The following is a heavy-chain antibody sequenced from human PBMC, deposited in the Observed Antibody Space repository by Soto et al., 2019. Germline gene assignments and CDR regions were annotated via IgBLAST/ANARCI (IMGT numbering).Heavy chain of an antibody. V-gene: IGHV3-30*03. D-gene: IGHD3-10*01. CDR2: ISYDGSNK. CDR3: VGGQYYFDY. Sequence: QVQLVESGGGVVQPGRSLRLSCAASGFPFTTYGMHWVREGPGKGLEWVAVISYDGSNKYYADSVKGRFTISRDNSKNTVHLQMNGLRPEDTALYYCVGGQYYFDYRGQRTLVNVSS. CDR1: GFPFTTYG. J-gene: IGHJ4*02.